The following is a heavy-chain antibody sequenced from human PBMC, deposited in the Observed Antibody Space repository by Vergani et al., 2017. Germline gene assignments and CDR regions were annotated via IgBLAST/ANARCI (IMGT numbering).Heavy chain of an antibody. CDR3: ARQSYCSGVRVYSSSDW. J-gene: IGHJ4*02. CDR2: IIPILGIA. CDR1: GCTFSTYT. V-gene: IGHV1-69*02. D-gene: IGHD2-15*01. Sequence: QVQLVQSGPEVKKPGSSVKVSCKASGCTFSTYTISWVRQAPGQGLEWLGRIIPILGIANYAQKFQGRVTITADKSTSTAYMELSSLRSEDTAVSYRARQSYCSGVRVYSSSDWWGQGTLVTVSS.